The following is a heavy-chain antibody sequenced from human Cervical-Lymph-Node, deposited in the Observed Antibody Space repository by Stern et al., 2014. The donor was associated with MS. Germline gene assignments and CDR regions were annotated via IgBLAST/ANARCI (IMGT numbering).Heavy chain of an antibody. J-gene: IGHJ4*02. D-gene: IGHD2-8*01. V-gene: IGHV3-9*01. CDR2: IPWNSDNI. CDR1: GFTFYHYA. Sequence: VQLVESGGGLVQPGGSLRLSCAASGFTFYHYAMHWVRQPPGRGLGWVSSIPWNSDNIGYADSVKGRFTISRDNAKSSLYLQMNSLRPEDTALYYCAKDDCRNGVCWSLDYWGQGTLVTVSS. CDR3: AKDDCRNGVCWSLDY.